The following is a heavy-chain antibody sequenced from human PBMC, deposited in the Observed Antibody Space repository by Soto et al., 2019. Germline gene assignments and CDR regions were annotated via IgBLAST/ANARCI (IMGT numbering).Heavy chain of an antibody. Sequence: ASVKVSCKASGYTFTSYAMHWVRQAPGQRLEWMGWINAGNGNTKYSQKFQGRVTITRDTSASTGYMELSSLRSEATAVYFCEREGETPGGQGTLATVSS. V-gene: IGHV1-3*01. D-gene: IGHD3-10*01. CDR2: INAGNGNT. CDR3: EREGETP. J-gene: IGHJ5*02. CDR1: GYTFTSYA.